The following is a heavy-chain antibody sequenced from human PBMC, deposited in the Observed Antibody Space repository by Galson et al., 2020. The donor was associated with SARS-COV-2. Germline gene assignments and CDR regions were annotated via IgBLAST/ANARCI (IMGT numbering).Heavy chain of an antibody. Sequence: SQTLSLTCAVSGFPITSNNYWVWIRQPPGKGLEWVGGIHHSGTTYFNASLKSRVTISLDTSKNHFSLNLNSVTAADTAFYYCARATIWLVQLDYWGQGILVTVSS. CDR3: ARATIWLVQLDY. CDR2: IHHSGTT. CDR1: GFPITSNNY. D-gene: IGHD3-9*01. J-gene: IGHJ4*02. V-gene: IGHV4-38-2*01.